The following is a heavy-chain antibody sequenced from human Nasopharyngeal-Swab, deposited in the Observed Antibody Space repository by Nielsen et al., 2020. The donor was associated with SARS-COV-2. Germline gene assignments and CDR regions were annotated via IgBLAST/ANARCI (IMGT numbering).Heavy chain of an antibody. D-gene: IGHD3-3*01. CDR2: IKSKTDGGTT. CDR3: TTDRGFWSGRDTFDI. Sequence: GGSLRLSCAASGFTFSNAWMSWVRQAPGKGLEWVGRIKSKTDGGTTDYAAPVKGRFTISRDDSKNTLYLQMNSLNTEDTAVYYCTTDRGFWSGRDTFDIWGQGTMVTVSS. J-gene: IGHJ3*02. CDR1: GFTFSNAW. V-gene: IGHV3-15*01.